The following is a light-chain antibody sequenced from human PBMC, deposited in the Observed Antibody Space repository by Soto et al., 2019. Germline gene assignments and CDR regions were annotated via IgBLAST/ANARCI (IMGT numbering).Light chain of an antibody. J-gene: IGLJ2*01. CDR3: QSYDSSLSGSVV. CDR1: SSNIASGCD. Sequence: QSVLTQPPSVSGAPGQRVTISFTGNSSNIASGCDVHWYQQLPGTAPKLLIYGDTKRPSGVPGRFSAAKSGASASLAITGLHAVDEADYHCQSYDSSLSGSVVFGGGTK. V-gene: IGLV1-40*01. CDR2: GDT.